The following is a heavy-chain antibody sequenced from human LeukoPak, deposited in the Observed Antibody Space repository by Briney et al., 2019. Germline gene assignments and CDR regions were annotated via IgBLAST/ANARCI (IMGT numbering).Heavy chain of an antibody. Sequence: PGGSLRLSCAASGFTFSSYWMSWVRQAPGKGLEWVAALLFDGVTKHYSDSVKGRFTISRDNSKNTLYLQMNSLRAEDTAVYYCARGTYYYDSSGYIDHYMDVWGKGTTVTISS. CDR3: ARGTYYYDSSGYIDHYMDV. CDR1: GFTFSSYW. J-gene: IGHJ6*03. D-gene: IGHD3-22*01. V-gene: IGHV3-33*08. CDR2: LLFDGVTK.